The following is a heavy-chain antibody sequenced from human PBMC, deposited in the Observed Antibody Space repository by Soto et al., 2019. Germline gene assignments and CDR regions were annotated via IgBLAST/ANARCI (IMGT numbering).Heavy chain of an antibody. CDR2: IWFDGSNK. CDR3: VNLEGYYYYPGVDV. CDR1: GFTFSSYG. J-gene: IGHJ6*02. D-gene: IGHD1-1*01. V-gene: IGHV3-33*03. Sequence: PGGSLRLSCAASGFTFSSYGMHWVRQSPGKGLEWVAVIWFDGSNKYYEDSVKGRFTISRDNSKKTLFLQMNSLRAEDTAVYYCVNLEGYYYYPGVDVWGPGTTVTVSS.